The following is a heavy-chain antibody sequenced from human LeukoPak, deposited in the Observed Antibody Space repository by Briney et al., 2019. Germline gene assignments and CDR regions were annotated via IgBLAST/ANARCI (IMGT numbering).Heavy chain of an antibody. CDR1: GGSFSGYY. D-gene: IGHD6-13*01. CDR2: INHSGST. V-gene: IGHV4-34*01. CDR3: ARVELIGGAAGAHGFDY. J-gene: IGHJ4*02. Sequence: SETLSLTCAVYGGSFSGYYWSWIRQPPGKGLEWIGEINHSGSTNYNPSLKSRVTISVDTSKNQFSLKLSSVTAADTAVYYCARVELIGGAAGAHGFDYWGQGTLVTVSS.